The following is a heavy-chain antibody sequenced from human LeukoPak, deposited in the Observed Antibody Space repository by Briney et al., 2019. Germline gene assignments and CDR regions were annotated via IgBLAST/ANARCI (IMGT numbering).Heavy chain of an antibody. Sequence: SETLSLTCTVSGGSISSSSYYWGWIRQPPGKGLEWIGSIYYSGSTYYNPSLKSRVTISVDTSKNQFSLKLSSVTAADTAVYYCARGRTGGAGYYSHDYWGQGTLVTVSS. D-gene: IGHD3-9*01. V-gene: IGHV4-39*07. CDR1: GGSISSSSYY. CDR3: ARGRTGGAGYYSHDY. J-gene: IGHJ4*02. CDR2: IYYSGST.